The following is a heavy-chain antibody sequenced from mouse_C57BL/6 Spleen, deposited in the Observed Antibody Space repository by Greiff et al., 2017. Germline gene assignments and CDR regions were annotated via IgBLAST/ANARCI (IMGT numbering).Heavy chain of an antibody. CDR1: GYTFTGYW. CDR2: ILPGSGST. D-gene: IGHD1-1*01. J-gene: IGHJ1*03. CDR3: ARPLFITTVVATRYFDV. Sequence: QVQLKESGAELMKPGASVKLSCKATGYTFTGYWIEWVKQRPGHGLEWIGEILPGSGSTNYNEKFKGKATITADTSSNTAYMQLSSLTTDDSAIYYCARPLFITTVVATRYFDVWGTGTTVTVSS. V-gene: IGHV1-9*01.